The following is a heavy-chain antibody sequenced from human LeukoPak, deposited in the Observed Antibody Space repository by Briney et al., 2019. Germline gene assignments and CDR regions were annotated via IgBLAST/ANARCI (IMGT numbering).Heavy chain of an antibody. CDR1: GFTFSKYW. Sequence: GGSLRLSCAASGFTFSKYWMHWVRQAPGKGLESVSRINTDGTVTTYADSVKGRFAISRDNADNTMFLQMNSVRDEDTAVYYCATKQWLAPPPDSWGQGTPVTVSS. V-gene: IGHV3-74*01. CDR3: ATKQWLAPPPDS. D-gene: IGHD6-19*01. CDR2: INTDGTVT. J-gene: IGHJ4*02.